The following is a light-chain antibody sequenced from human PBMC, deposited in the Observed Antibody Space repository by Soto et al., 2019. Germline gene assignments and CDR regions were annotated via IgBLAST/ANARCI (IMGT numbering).Light chain of an antibody. Sequence: EIVLTQSPGTLSLSPGDRATLSCRASQTVSSSFLAWYQQKPGQAPRLLIYGASSRATGIPDRFSGSGSGTDFTLTISRLEPEDFAVYYCHHCGSSPKTFGQGTKVEIK. J-gene: IGKJ1*01. CDR1: QTVSSSF. CDR2: GAS. V-gene: IGKV3-20*01. CDR3: HHCGSSPKT.